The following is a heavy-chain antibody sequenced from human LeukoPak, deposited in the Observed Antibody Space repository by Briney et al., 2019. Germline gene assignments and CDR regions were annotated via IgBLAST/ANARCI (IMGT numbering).Heavy chain of an antibody. CDR2: MNPNTGNT. J-gene: IGHJ5*02. CDR1: GYTFTNYD. CDR3: ARSRYGDYSP. D-gene: IGHD4-17*01. Sequence: ASVKVSCKTSGYTFTNYDINWVRQASGQVLEWMGWMNPNTGNTGYAQKFQGRVTMTRDTSTSTAYMELRNLRSEDTAVYFCARSRYGDYSPWGQGTLVIVSS. V-gene: IGHV1-8*01.